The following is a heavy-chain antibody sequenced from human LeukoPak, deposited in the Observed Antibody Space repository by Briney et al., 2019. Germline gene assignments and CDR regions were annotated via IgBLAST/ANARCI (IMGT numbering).Heavy chain of an antibody. V-gene: IGHV3-23*01. CDR2: ISDSGGRT. CDR1: GITLSNYG. D-gene: IGHD3-22*01. J-gene: IGHJ4*02. CDR3: AKRGVVIRVILVGFHKEAYYFDS. Sequence: GGSLRLSCAVFGITLSNYGMSWVRQAPGKGLEWVAGISDSGGRTNYADSVKGRFTISRDNPKNTLYLQMNSLRAEDTAVYFCAKRGVVIRVILVGFHKEAYYFDSWGQGALVTVSS.